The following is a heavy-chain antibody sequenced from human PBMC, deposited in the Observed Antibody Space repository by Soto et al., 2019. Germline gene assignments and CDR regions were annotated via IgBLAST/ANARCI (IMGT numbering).Heavy chain of an antibody. V-gene: IGHV1-69*01. J-gene: IGHJ3*01. Sequence: QVQLVQSGAEVKKPWSSVKVSCKASGGTFRNLAINWVRQAPGQGLEWMGGFIPIIGGGINAQKFQGRVTITSDESTSTAYMELSSMKSEDKAMYFCARRSVSHSNAFDFWGQGTMVTVSS. CDR2: FIPIIGGG. CDR1: GGTFRNLA. D-gene: IGHD2-15*01. CDR3: ARRSVSHSNAFDF.